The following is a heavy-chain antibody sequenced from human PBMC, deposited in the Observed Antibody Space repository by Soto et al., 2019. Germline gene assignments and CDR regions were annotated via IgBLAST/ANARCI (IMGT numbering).Heavy chain of an antibody. V-gene: IGHV4-4*07. CDR1: PASVNSYY. CDR3: ARDHPTWYCDR. J-gene: IGHJ2*01. CDR2: LYANENT. Sequence: SETLSLTCTVSPASVNSYYWSWIRQPAGKGLEWIGRLYANENTDYNPSLRSRVTISVDTKRQFSLKLSSVTAADTAVYYCARDHPTWYCDRWGRGTPVTVSS.